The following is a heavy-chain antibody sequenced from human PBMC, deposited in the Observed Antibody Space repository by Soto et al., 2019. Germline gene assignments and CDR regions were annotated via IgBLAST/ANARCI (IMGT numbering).Heavy chain of an antibody. CDR1: GFSLTTTGEA. Sequence: QITLKESGPTLVKPTQTLTLTCTFSGFSLTTTGEAVGWIRQPPGKALDWLAIIYWDDDTRFSPSLESRLTIAKNTSKKPAALTMTNFAPLDTATYYCAPSGPYTYGRGLAYWGLGTPFIVSS. V-gene: IGHV2-5*02. CDR2: IYWDDDT. CDR3: APSGPYTYGRGLAY. D-gene: IGHD5-18*01. J-gene: IGHJ4*02.